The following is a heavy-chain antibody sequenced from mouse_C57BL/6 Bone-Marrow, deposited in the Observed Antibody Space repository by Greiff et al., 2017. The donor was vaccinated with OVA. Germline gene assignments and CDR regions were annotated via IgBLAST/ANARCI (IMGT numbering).Heavy chain of an antibody. CDR3: ATSSYEDAMDY. CDR2: IYPGDGGT. CDR1: GYAFSSSW. Sequence: QVQLQQSGPELVKPGASVKISCKASGYAFSSSWMNWVKQRPGTGLEWIGRIYPGDGGTNYNGKFKGKATLTADKSSSTAYMQLSSLTSEDSAVYFCATSSYEDAMDYWGQGTSVTVSS. D-gene: IGHD1-1*01. V-gene: IGHV1-82*01. J-gene: IGHJ4*01.